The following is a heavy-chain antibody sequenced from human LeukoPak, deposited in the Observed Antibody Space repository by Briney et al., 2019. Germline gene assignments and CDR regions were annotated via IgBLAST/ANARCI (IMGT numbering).Heavy chain of an antibody. V-gene: IGHV1-2*02. J-gene: IGHJ3*02. CDR1: GYTFTGYY. CDR2: INPNSGGT. Sequence: GASVKVYCKASGYTFTGYYMHWVRQAPGQGLEWMGWINPNSGGTNYAQKFQGRVTMTRDTSISTAYMELSRLRSDDTAVYYCARALRCGYYLRLGDAFDIWGQGTMVTVSS. CDR3: ARALRCGYYLRLGDAFDI. D-gene: IGHD3-3*01.